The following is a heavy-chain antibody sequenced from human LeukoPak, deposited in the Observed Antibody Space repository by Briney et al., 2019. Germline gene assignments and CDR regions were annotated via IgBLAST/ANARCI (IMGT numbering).Heavy chain of an antibody. Sequence: PGGSLRLSCAASGFTFSSYAMSWVRQAPGKGLEWVSSVSGSGGYTYYAGSVKGRFTISRDNSKNTLYLQMNSLRAEDTAVYYCAKDRSQYYDFWSGYYSTYFDYWGQGTLVTVSS. CDR2: VSGSGGYT. D-gene: IGHD3-3*01. J-gene: IGHJ4*02. V-gene: IGHV3-23*01. CDR3: AKDRSQYYDFWSGYYSTYFDY. CDR1: GFTFSSYA.